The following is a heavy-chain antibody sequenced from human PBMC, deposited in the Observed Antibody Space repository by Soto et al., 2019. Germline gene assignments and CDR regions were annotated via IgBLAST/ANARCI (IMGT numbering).Heavy chain of an antibody. CDR3: AREDFAP. V-gene: IGHV3-30-3*01. CDR2: ISYDGSNK. J-gene: IGHJ5*02. CDR1: GFTFSSYA. Sequence: PGGSLRLSCAASGFTFSSYAMHWVRQAPGKGLEWVAVISYDGSNKYYADSVKGRFTISRDNSKNTLYLQMNSLRAEDTAVYYCAREDFAPWGQGTLVTVSS.